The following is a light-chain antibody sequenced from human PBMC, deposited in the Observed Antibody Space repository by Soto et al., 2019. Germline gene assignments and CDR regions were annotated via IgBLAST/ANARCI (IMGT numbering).Light chain of an antibody. J-gene: IGKJ1*01. V-gene: IGKV3-15*01. CDR1: QGIGDT. CDR2: GTS. CDR3: QQYGSSGT. Sequence: EVVMTPSPATLSASGGECFTLSCRASQGIGDTLAWYQQQPGPTPRLLIYGTSTRATGVPARFSGSGSATDSTLTISRLEPEDFAVYYCQQYGSSGTFGQGTQVDIK.